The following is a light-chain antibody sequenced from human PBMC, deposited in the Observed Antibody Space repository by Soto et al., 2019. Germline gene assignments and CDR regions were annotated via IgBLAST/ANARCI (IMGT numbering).Light chain of an antibody. V-gene: IGLV2-8*01. CDR1: SSDVGGYNF. J-gene: IGLJ1*01. Sequence: QSALTQPPSASGSPGQSVTISCTGTSSDVGGYNFVSWYQKHPGKAPKLMIYEVSKRPSGIPDRFSGSKSGNTASMTVSGLQAEDEAEYDCSSYAGNRHFYVFGTGTDVTVL. CDR2: EVS. CDR3: SSYAGNRHFYV.